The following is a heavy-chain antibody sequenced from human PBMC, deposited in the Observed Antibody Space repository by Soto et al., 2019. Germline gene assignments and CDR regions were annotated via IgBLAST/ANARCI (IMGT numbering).Heavy chain of an antibody. CDR3: ARDPPHYFDPDPPFDY. CDR1: GFTFSSYA. Sequence: GGSLRLSCAASGFTFSSYAMHWVRQAPGKGLEWVAVISYDGSNKYYADSVKGRFTISRDNSKNTLYLQMNSLRAEDTAVYYCARDPPHYFDPDPPFDYWGQGTLVTVSS. D-gene: IGHD1-26*01. CDR2: ISYDGSNK. J-gene: IGHJ4*02. V-gene: IGHV3-30-3*01.